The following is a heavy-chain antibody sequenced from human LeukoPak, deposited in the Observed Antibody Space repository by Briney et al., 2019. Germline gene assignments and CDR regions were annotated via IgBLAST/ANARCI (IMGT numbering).Heavy chain of an antibody. D-gene: IGHD2-2*01. Sequence: SETLSLTCTVSGGSISSHYWSWIRQHPGKGLEWIGYIYYSGSTYYNPSLKSRVTMSVDTSKNQFSLKLSSVTAADTAVYYCASDCSSTSCYSGILWGQGTLVTVSS. CDR3: ASDCSSTSCYSGIL. CDR2: IYYSGST. CDR1: GGSISSHY. J-gene: IGHJ4*02. V-gene: IGHV4-59*06.